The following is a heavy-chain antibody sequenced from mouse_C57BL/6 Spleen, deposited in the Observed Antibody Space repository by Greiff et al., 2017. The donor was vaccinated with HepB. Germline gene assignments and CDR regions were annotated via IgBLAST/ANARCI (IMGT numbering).Heavy chain of an antibody. CDR3: ASRGDYGFAY. D-gene: IGHD2-4*01. CDR1: GYTFTSYW. Sequence: QVQLQQPGAELVKPGASVKLSCKASGYTFTSYWMQWVKQRPGQGLEWIGEIDPSDSYTNYNQKFKGKATLTVDTSSSTAYMQLSSLTSEDSAVYYCASRGDYGFAYWGQGTLVTVSA. J-gene: IGHJ3*01. V-gene: IGHV1-50*01. CDR2: IDPSDSYT.